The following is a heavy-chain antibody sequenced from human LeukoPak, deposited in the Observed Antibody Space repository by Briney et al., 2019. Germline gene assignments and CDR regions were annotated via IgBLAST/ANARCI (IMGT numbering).Heavy chain of an antibody. Sequence: GGSLRLSCAASVFTFSSYAMSWVRQAPGKGLEWVSAISGSGGSTYYADSVKGRFTISRDNSKNTLYLQMNSLRTEDTAVYYCAKEPRGGSYRRHFDYWGQGTLVTVSS. J-gene: IGHJ4*02. V-gene: IGHV3-23*01. D-gene: IGHD1-26*01. CDR2: ISGSGGST. CDR3: AKEPRGGSYRRHFDY. CDR1: VFTFSSYA.